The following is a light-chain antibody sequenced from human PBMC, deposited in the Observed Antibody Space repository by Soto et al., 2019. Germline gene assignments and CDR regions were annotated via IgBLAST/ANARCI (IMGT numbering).Light chain of an antibody. J-gene: IGLJ1*01. CDR1: SSDVGDYNY. Sequence: QSALTQPPSASGSPGQSVTISCTGTSSDVGDYNYVSWYQQHPGKGPKLMIYGVTKRPSGVPDRFSGSKSGNTASLTVSGLQAEDEADYYCSSYAGSNNYVFGTGTKLTVL. V-gene: IGLV2-8*01. CDR3: SSYAGSNNYV. CDR2: GVT.